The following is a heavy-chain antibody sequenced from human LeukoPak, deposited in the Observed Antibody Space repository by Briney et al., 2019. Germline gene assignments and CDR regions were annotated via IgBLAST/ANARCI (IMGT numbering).Heavy chain of an antibody. CDR2: IIPIFGTA. V-gene: IGHV1-69*05. CDR3: ARDFMVRGVLDDY. CDR1: GGPFSSYA. Sequence: GSSVKVSCKASGGPFSSYAISWVRPAPGQGVEWMGRIIPIFGTANYAQKFQRRVTITTDESTSTAYMELSSLRSEDTAVYYCARDFMVRGVLDDYWGQGTLVTVSS. D-gene: IGHD3-10*01. J-gene: IGHJ4*02.